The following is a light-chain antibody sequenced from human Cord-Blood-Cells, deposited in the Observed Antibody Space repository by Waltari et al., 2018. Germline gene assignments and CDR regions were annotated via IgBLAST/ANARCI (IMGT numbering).Light chain of an antibody. CDR3: SSYTSSSTWV. Sequence: QSALTQPASVSGSPGQSITISCTGTSSDVGGYNYVSWYQQHPGKAPKLMIYEVSNRPSGVSNRFYGSKSVNTASLTISGLQAEDEADYYCSSYTSSSTWVFGGGTKLTVL. J-gene: IGLJ3*02. CDR2: EVS. CDR1: SSDVGGYNY. V-gene: IGLV2-14*01.